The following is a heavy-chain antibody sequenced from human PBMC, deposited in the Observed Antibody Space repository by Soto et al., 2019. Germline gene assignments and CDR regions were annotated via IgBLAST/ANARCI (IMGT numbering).Heavy chain of an antibody. Sequence: SETLSLTCSVSGGSISSGYYYWSWIGHPPGKGLEWIGKIYYIGNTYYNPSLKSRLTISIDTSKNQFSLKGGSVTAADTAVYYCVCSSLYGMDVWGQGTTVTVSS. D-gene: IGHD3-10*02. CDR2: IYYIGNT. J-gene: IGHJ6*02. CDR1: GGSISSGYYY. CDR3: VCSSLYGMDV. V-gene: IGHV4-30-4*01.